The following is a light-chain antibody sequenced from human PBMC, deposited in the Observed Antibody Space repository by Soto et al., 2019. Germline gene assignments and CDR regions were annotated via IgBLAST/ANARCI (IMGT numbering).Light chain of an antibody. CDR3: QQYGSSPRA. Sequence: EIFLTQSPGTLSLSPGERASLSCRASQSVISSYLAWYQQKPGQAPRLLIYDATSRATGIPDRFRGLGSGTDFTLIISRLEPEDFAVYYCQQYGSSPRAFGQGTKVDIK. J-gene: IGKJ1*01. V-gene: IGKV3-20*01. CDR1: QSVISSY. CDR2: DAT.